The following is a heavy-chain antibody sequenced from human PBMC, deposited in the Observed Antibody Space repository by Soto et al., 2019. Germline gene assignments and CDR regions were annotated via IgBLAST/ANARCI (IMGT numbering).Heavy chain of an antibody. J-gene: IGHJ4*02. D-gene: IGHD3-10*01. Sequence: PSETLSLTCSVSGGSISSSSYYWGWIRQPPGEGLEWIGSIYYSGSTYYNPSLKSRVAMSVDTSKNQFSLKLSSVTAADTAVYYCARHGPSAPRGFFDSWGQGSLVTVSS. CDR3: ARHGPSAPRGFFDS. CDR2: IYYSGST. CDR1: GGSISSSSYY. V-gene: IGHV4-39*01.